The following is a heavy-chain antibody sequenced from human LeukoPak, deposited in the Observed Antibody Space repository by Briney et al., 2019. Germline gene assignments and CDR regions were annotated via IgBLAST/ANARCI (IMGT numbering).Heavy chain of an antibody. CDR1: GFMFSSNW. J-gene: IGHJ6*02. CDR2: IKEDGTET. CDR3: ARSNYYTVDV. Sequence: PGGSLRLSCAASGFMFSSNWMSWVRLAPGKGLEWVANIKEDGTETYYVDSVKGRFTISGDNAKNSLYLQMNSLRADDTAVYYCARSNYYTVDVWGQGTAVTVSS. V-gene: IGHV3-7*03.